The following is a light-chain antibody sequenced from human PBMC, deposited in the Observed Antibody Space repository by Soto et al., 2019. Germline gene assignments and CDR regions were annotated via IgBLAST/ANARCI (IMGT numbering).Light chain of an antibody. Sequence: EIVLTQSPATLSLSLGERATLSCGASESITSGHLAWYQQKPGLAPRLLIYDASIRATDIPDRFSGSGSETDFTLTNSRLEPEDCAVYYCQQYSTSPRTFGQGTKVEIK. CDR1: ESITSGH. CDR3: QQYSTSPRT. V-gene: IGKV3D-20*01. J-gene: IGKJ1*01. CDR2: DAS.